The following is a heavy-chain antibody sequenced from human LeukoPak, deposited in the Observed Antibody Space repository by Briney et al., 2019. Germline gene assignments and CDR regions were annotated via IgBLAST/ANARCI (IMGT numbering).Heavy chain of an antibody. CDR2: ISSSSSYI. D-gene: IGHD6-13*01. V-gene: IGHV3-21*01. J-gene: IGHJ6*02. Sequence: GGSLRLSCAASGFTFSSYSMNWVRQAPGKGLEWVSSISSSSSYIYYADSVKGRFTISRDNAKNLLYLQMNSLRAEDTAVYYCASSLPGIAAAGTREYYYYYGMDVWGQGTTVTVSS. CDR1: GFTFSSYS. CDR3: ASSLPGIAAAGTREYYYYYGMDV.